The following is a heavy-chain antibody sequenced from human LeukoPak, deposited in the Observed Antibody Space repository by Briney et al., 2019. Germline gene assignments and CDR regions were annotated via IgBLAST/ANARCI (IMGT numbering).Heavy chain of an antibody. CDR2: INPNSGGT. Sequence: GASVKVSCKASGYTFTGYYMHRVRQAPGQGLEWMGWINPNSGGTNYAQKFQGRVTMTRDTSISTAYMELSRLRSDDTAVYYCASHRRRDGYNLDYWGQGTLVTVSS. V-gene: IGHV1-2*02. J-gene: IGHJ4*02. D-gene: IGHD5-24*01. CDR1: GYTFTGYY. CDR3: ASHRRRDGYNLDY.